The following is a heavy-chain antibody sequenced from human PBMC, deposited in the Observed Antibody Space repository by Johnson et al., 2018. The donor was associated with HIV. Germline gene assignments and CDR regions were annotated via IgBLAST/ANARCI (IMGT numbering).Heavy chain of an antibody. CDR3: ARGQLQWPASVNDGFDI. D-gene: IGHD6-19*01. CDR2: ITYDGSNK. Sequence: VQLVESGGGLVQPGGSLRLSCAASGFTFSSYAMHWVRQAPGKGLEWVAVITYDGSNKYYADSVKGRFTISRHKSKNSLYLQMNSLRAEDTAVYYCARGQLQWPASVNDGFDIWGQGTMVTVSS. J-gene: IGHJ3*02. V-gene: IGHV3-30-3*01. CDR1: GFTFSSYA.